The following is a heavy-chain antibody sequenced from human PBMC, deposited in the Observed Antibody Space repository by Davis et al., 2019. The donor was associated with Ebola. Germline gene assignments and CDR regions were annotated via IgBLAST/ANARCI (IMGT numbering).Heavy chain of an antibody. CDR1: GFTFSGSA. CDR2: IRSKANSYAT. Sequence: GSLKISCAASGFTFSGSAMHWVRQASGKGLEWVGRIRSKANSYATAYAASVKGRFTISRDDPKNTAYLQMNSLKTEDTAVYYCTGDGDYEDYWGQGTLVTVSS. V-gene: IGHV3-73*01. CDR3: TGDGDYEDY. J-gene: IGHJ4*02. D-gene: IGHD4-17*01.